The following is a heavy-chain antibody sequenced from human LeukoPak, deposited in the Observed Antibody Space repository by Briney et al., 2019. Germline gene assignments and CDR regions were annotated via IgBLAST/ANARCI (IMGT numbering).Heavy chain of an antibody. CDR1: GFTFSIYS. Sequence: GGSLRLSCAASGFTFSIYSMSWVRQAPGKGLEWISYISGSSDTRYYADSVKGRFTISRDNAKNSLYLQMNSLRAEDTAVYYCARAPYTSGWYRGDNDYWGQGTLVTVSS. CDR3: ARAPYTSGWYRGDNDY. V-gene: IGHV3-48*01. D-gene: IGHD6-19*01. CDR2: ISGSSDTR. J-gene: IGHJ4*02.